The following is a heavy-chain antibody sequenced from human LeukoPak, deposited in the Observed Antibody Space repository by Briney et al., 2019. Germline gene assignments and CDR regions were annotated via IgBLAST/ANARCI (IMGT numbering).Heavy chain of an antibody. V-gene: IGHV1-69*04. CDR3: AREGNIVVVPAAMANYYYYGMDV. J-gene: IGHJ6*02. CDR2: IIPILGIA. D-gene: IGHD2-2*01. CDR1: GGTFSSYA. Sequence: SVKVSCKASGGTFSSYAISWVRQAPGQGLEWMGRIIPILGIANHAQKFQGRVTITADKSTSTAYMELSSLRSEDTAVYYCAREGNIVVVPAAMANYYYYGMDVWGQGTTVTVSS.